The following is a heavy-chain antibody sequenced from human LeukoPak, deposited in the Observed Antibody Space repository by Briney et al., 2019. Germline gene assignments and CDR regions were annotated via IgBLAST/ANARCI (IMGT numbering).Heavy chain of an antibody. CDR3: ARVVQDVTGADF. D-gene: IGHD3-9*01. J-gene: IGHJ4*02. V-gene: IGHV3-48*01. Sequence: PGESLRLSCAASGFTFSSYHMNWVRQAPGKGLEWISYIHSTSSTIHYADSVKGRFTISRDNAKNSLYLQMNSLRAEDTAVYYCARVVQDVTGADFWGQGTLVTVSS. CDR1: GFTFSSYH. CDR2: IHSTSSTI.